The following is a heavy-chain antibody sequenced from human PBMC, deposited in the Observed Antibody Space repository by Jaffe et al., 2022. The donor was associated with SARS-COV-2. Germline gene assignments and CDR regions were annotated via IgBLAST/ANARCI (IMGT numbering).Heavy chain of an antibody. J-gene: IGHJ4*02. CDR3: ARQVAAPRTQLDY. V-gene: IGHV3-48*02. CDR2: LSSTSSTI. CDR1: GFTFSYYS. Sequence: EVQLVESGGGLVQPGGSLRLSCAASGFTFSYYSMNWVRQAPGKGLEWVSYLSSTSSTIYYADSVKGRFTISRDNAKSSLYLQMNSLRDEDTAVYYCARQVAAPRTQLDYWGQGALVTVSS. D-gene: IGHD2-15*01.